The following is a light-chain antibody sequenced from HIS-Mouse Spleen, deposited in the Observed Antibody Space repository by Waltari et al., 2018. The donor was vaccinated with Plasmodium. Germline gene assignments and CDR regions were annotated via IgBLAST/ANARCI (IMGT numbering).Light chain of an antibody. V-gene: IGKV1-33*01. CDR2: DAS. Sequence: DIQMTQSPSSLSASVGDRVTITCQASQDISNYLNRYQQKPGKAPKLLIYDASNLETGGPSRFSGSGSGTDFTFTISSLQPEDIATYYCQQYDNLPLTFGVGTKVEIK. CDR3: QQYDNLPLT. J-gene: IGKJ4*01. CDR1: QDISNY.